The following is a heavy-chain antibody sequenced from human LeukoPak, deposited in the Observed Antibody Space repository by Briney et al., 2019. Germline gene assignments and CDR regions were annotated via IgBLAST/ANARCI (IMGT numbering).Heavy chain of an antibody. Sequence: KTSETLSLTCAVYGGSFSGYYWSWIRQPPGKGLEWIGEINHSGSTNYNPSLKSRVTISVDTSKNQFSLKLSSVTAADTAVYYCAGGGDIVVVPAAIRPLPIDYWGQGTLVTVSS. CDR2: INHSGST. J-gene: IGHJ4*02. CDR1: GGSFSGYY. D-gene: IGHD2-2*02. V-gene: IGHV4-34*01. CDR3: AGGGDIVVVPAAIRPLPIDY.